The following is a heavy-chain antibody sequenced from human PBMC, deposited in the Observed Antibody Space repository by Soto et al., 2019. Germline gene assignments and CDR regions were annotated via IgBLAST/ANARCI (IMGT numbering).Heavy chain of an antibody. V-gene: IGHV4-38-2*01. CDR3: AITLPSERRLLLGPRIDGFDI. CDR1: GYSVSSAYY. Sequence: PSETLSLTCVVSGYSVSSAYYWGWIRQPPGRGLEWICSISHGGNSYYNPSRKRRLTISMDKSKNQFSLRLRSVTAAAAAIYYCAITLPSERRLLLGPRIDGFDILGPGTMVTVSS. J-gene: IGHJ3*02. D-gene: IGHD3-22*01. CDR2: ISHGGNS.